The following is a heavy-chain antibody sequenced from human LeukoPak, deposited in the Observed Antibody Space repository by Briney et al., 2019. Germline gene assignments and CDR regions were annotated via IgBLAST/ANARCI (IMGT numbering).Heavy chain of an antibody. CDR1: GGSISSYY. D-gene: IGHD1-1*01. CDR2: IYYSGST. CDR3: ARSTTGTTVWFDP. V-gene: IGHV4-59*08. Sequence: PSETLSLTCTVSGGSISSYYWSWIRQPPGKGLEWIGYIYYSGSTNYNPSLKSRVTISVDTSKNQFSLKLSSVTAADTAVYYCARSTTGTTVWFDPWGQGTLVTVSS. J-gene: IGHJ5*02.